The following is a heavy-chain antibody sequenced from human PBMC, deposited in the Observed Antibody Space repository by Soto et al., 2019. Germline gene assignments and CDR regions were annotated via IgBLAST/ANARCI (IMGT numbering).Heavy chain of an antibody. J-gene: IGHJ4*02. CDR1: GFTFTSYG. D-gene: IGHD6-13*01. CDR3: SRGGSSWQPHEDY. V-gene: IGHV1-18*01. Sequence: QVQLVQSGAEVKKPGASMKVSCKASGFTFTSYGISWVRQAPGQGLEWMGWVSAYNGNTHYAQKLQGRVTMTTDTATTTAYMGLRSLRSDDTAVYCCSRGGSSWQPHEDYWGQGTLVTVSS. CDR2: VSAYNGNT.